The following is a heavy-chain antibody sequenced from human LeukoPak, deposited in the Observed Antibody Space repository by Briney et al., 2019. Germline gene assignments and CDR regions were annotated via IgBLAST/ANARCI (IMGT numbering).Heavy chain of an antibody. J-gene: IGHJ4*02. CDR2: IKQDGSEK. Sequence: GGSLRLSCAASGFTFSSYWMSWVRQAPGKGLEWVANIKQDGSEKYYVDSVKGRFTISRDNAKNSLYLQMNSLRADDTAVYYCAKDRIAARSDFDYWGQGTLVTVSS. V-gene: IGHV3-7*03. D-gene: IGHD6-6*01. CDR3: AKDRIAARSDFDY. CDR1: GFTFSSYW.